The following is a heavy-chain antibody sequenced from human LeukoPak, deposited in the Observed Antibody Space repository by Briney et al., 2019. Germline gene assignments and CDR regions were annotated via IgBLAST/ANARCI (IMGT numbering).Heavy chain of an antibody. CDR2: IRSKGYGGTT. CDR1: GFTSVDHG. D-gene: IGHD3/OR15-3a*01. CDR3: TRGTDIVDS. Sequence: PGGSLRLSSTDSGFTSVDHGMSRVRQAPGKGLEWVGFIRSKGYGGTTENAASVKGRFTISRDDSKSIAYLQMNSLKTEDTSVYYCTRGTDIVDSWGQGTLVTVSS. J-gene: IGHJ5*01. V-gene: IGHV3-49*04.